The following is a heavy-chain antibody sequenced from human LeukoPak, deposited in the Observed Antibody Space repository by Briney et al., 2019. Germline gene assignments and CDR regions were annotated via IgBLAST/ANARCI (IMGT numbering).Heavy chain of an antibody. CDR3: ARGPYPWELYRT. V-gene: IGHV3-66*02. CDR1: GFTVCSNY. Sequence: GGSLRLFCAASGFTVCSNYMSWVRQAPGKGLEWVSVIYSGGSTYYADSVKGRFTISRDNSKNTLYLRMNSLRAEDTAVYYCARGPYPWELYRTWGQGTLVTVSS. CDR2: IYSGGST. J-gene: IGHJ4*02. D-gene: IGHD1-26*01.